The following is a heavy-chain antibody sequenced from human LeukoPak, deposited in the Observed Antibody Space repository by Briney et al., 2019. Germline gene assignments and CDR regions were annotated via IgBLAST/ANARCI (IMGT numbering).Heavy chain of an antibody. V-gene: IGHV4-39*01. J-gene: IGHJ4*02. D-gene: IGHD3-22*01. CDR3: VRDSRGYLRRPSDY. CDR2: IYYSGST. CDR1: GGSISSSSYY. Sequence: SETLSLTCTVSGGSISSSSYYWGWIRQPPGKGLEWIGSIYYSGSTYYNQSLKSRVTISVDTSKNQFSRKLSSVTAADTAVYYCVRDSRGYLRRPSDYWGQGTLVTVSS.